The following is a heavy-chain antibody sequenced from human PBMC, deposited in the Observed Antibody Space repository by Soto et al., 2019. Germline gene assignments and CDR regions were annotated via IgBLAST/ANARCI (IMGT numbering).Heavy chain of an antibody. CDR2: ISSSSSYI. J-gene: IGHJ6*03. CDR1: GFTFSSYS. Sequence: GGSLRLSCAASGFTFSSYSMNWVRQAPGKGLEWVSSISSSSSYIYYADSVKGRFTISRDNAKNSLYLQMNSLRAEDTAVYYCARLVGRIAAAGAWYYYYMDVWGKGTTVTVSS. D-gene: IGHD6-13*01. CDR3: ARLVGRIAAAGAWYYYYMDV. V-gene: IGHV3-21*01.